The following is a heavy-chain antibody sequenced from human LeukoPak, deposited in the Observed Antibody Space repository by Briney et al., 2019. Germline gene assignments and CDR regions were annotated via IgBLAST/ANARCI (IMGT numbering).Heavy chain of an antibody. CDR2: INHSGST. D-gene: IGHD2-2*01. Sequence: SETLSLTCVVYGGSFSGYYWSWIRQPPGKGLEWIGEINHSGSTNYNPSLKSRVTISVDTSKNQFSLKLSSVTAADTAVYYCARGRYCSSTSCYWGLNWFDPWGQGTLVTVSS. V-gene: IGHV4-34*01. J-gene: IGHJ5*02. CDR3: ARGRYCSSTSCYWGLNWFDP. CDR1: GGSFSGYY.